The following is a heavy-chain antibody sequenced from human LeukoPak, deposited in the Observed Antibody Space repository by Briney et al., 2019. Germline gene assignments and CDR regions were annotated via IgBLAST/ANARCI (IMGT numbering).Heavy chain of an antibody. J-gene: IGHJ4*02. Sequence: GGSLRLSCAVSGFNFRDHWMDWVRQAPGKGLEWVGHIKNDGSETYYLDSLKGRFSISRDNTNNALYLQMNSLRVEDTAVYYCVKNDGWFHLAQWGQGTLVTASS. V-gene: IGHV3-7*03. CDR2: IKNDGSET. D-gene: IGHD6-19*01. CDR1: GFNFRDHW. CDR3: VKNDGWFHLAQ.